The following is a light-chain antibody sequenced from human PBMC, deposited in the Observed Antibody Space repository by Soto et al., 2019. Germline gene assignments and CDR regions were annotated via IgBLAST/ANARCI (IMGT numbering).Light chain of an antibody. CDR2: TAS. V-gene: IGKV1-33*01. J-gene: IGKJ3*01. CDR3: QQYDYLPFT. CDR1: QDITNY. Sequence: DIQMPQSPSSLSASVGDRVTITCQASQDITNYLNWYQQKPGKAPKLLIYTASSLQSGVPSRFSGGGSGTDFNFSISSLQPEDIATYYCQQYDYLPFTFGPGTKVDIK.